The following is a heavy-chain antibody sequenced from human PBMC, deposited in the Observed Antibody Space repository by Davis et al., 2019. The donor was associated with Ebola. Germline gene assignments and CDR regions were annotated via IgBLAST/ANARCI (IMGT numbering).Heavy chain of an antibody. D-gene: IGHD3-3*01. CDR1: GGSISSYY. CDR2: IHYSGDT. CDR3: ARDAYYDFWSGYYTDYYYGMDV. Sequence: MPSETLSLTCTVSGGSISSYYWSWIRQPPGKGLEWIGYIHYSGDTKSNPSLKSRVTISVDTSKNQFSLKLSSVTAADTAVYYCARDAYYDFWSGYYTDYYYGMDVWGQGTTVTVSS. V-gene: IGHV4-59*01. J-gene: IGHJ6*02.